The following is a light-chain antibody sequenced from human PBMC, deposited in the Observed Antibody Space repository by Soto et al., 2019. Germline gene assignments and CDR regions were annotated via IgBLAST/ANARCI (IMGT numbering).Light chain of an antibody. CDR1: QSVSSSY. CDR3: QQYGSPRRT. CDR2: GAS. V-gene: IGKV3-20*01. Sequence: ESVLAQSPGTLSLPPGERATLSCRASQSVSSSYLAWYQQKPGQAPRLLIYGASSRATGIPDRFSGSGSGTDFTLTISRLETEDFAVYYCQQYGSPRRTFGQGTKVDIK. J-gene: IGKJ1*01.